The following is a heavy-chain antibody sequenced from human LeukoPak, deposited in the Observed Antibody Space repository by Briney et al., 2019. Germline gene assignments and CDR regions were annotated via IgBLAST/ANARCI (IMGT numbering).Heavy chain of an antibody. J-gene: IGHJ4*02. D-gene: IGHD5-24*01. V-gene: IGHV1-69*05. CDR2: IIPIFGTA. Sequence: SVKVSYKASGGTFSSYAISWVRHAPGQGLEWMGRIIPIFGTANYAQKFQGRVTITTDESTGTAYMELSSLRSEGTAVYYCARDDGYNLVEGYWGQGTLVTVSS. CDR1: GGTFSSYA. CDR3: ARDDGYNLVEGY.